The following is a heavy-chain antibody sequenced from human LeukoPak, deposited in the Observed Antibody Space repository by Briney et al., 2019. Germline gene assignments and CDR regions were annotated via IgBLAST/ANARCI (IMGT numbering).Heavy chain of an antibody. CDR2: IYYSGST. J-gene: IGHJ4*02. CDR3: ARERGSYYDHYFDY. Sequence: SETLSLTCTVSGGSISSSSYYWGWIRQPPGKGLEWIGSIYYSGSTYYNPSLKSRVTISVDKSKNQFSLKLSSVTAADTAVYYCARERGSYYDHYFDYWGQGTLVTVSS. D-gene: IGHD1-26*01. CDR1: GGSISSSSYY. V-gene: IGHV4-39*07.